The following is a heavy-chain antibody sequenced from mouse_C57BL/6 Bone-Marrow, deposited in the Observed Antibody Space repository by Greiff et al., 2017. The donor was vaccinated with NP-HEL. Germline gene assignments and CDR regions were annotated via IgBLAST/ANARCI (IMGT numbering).Heavy chain of an antibody. Sequence: EVQLQQSGPELVKPGASVKISCKASGYSFTGYYMNWVKQSPEKSLEWIGEINPSTGGTTYNQKFKAKATLTVDKSSSTAYMQLKSLTSEDSAVYYCATLYDYDYAMDYWGQGTSVTVSS. J-gene: IGHJ4*01. CDR2: INPSTGGT. CDR1: GYSFTGYY. V-gene: IGHV1-42*01. D-gene: IGHD2-4*01. CDR3: ATLYDYDYAMDY.